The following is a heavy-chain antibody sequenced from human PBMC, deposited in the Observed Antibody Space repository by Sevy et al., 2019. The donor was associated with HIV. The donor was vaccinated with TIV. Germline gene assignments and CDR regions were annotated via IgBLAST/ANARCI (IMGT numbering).Heavy chain of an antibody. D-gene: IGHD3-10*01. CDR3: ARGTVLLWFGELGAFDI. V-gene: IGHV3-11*01. CDR2: ISSSGSTI. Sequence: GGSLRLSCAASGFTFSDYYMSWIRQAPGKGLEWVSYISSSGSTIYYANSVKGRFTISRDNAKNSLYLQMNSLRAEDTAVYYCARGTVLLWFGELGAFDIWGQGTMVTVSS. J-gene: IGHJ3*02. CDR1: GFTFSDYY.